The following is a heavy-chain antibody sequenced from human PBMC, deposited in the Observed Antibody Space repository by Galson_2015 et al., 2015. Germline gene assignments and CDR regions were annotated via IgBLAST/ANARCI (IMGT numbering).Heavy chain of an antibody. V-gene: IGHV3-48*03. CDR3: ARERTGVAACGHYYGVDV. CDR1: GFTFSSYE. Sequence: SLRLSCAVSGFTFSSYEMNWVRQAPGKGLEWVSFISSSGRTIYYADSVKGRFTTSRYNATNSLYLQMNSLRAEDTAVYYCARERTGVAACGHYYGVDVWGQWTPVTVSS. D-gene: IGHD2-21*01. CDR2: ISSSGRTI. J-gene: IGHJ6*02.